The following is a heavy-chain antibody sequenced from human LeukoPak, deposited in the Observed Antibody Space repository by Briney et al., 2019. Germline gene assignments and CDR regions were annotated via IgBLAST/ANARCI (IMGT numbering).Heavy chain of an antibody. CDR2: INPNSGGT. CDR3: ARGVLWSSRQLFDY. Sequence: ASVKVSCKASGYTFTGYYMHWVRQAPGQGLEWMGWINPNSGGTNYAQKFQGRVTMTTDTSISTAYMELSRLRSDDTAVYYCARGVLWSSRQLFDYWGQGTLVTVSS. CDR1: GYTFTGYY. J-gene: IGHJ4*02. D-gene: IGHD3-10*01. V-gene: IGHV1-2*02.